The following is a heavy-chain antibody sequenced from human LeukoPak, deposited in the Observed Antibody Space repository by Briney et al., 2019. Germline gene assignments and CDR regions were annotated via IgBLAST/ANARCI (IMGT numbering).Heavy chain of an antibody. Sequence: SETLSLTCAVSGGSISSSSYYWGWIRQPPGKGLEWIGSIYYSGSTYYNPSLKSRVTISVDTSKNQFSLRLNSVTAADTAVYYCAREYCSTTICYPSGGHYDSWGQGTLVTVSS. D-gene: IGHD2-2*01. CDR1: GGSISSSSYY. CDR3: AREYCSTTICYPSGGHYDS. J-gene: IGHJ4*02. CDR2: IYYSGST. V-gene: IGHV4-39*07.